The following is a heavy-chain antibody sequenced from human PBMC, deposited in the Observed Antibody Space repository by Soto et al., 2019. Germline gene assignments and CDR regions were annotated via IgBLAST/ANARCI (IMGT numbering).Heavy chain of an antibody. D-gene: IGHD3-10*01. CDR2: ISAYNGNT. Sequence: ASVKVSCKASGYTFTSYGISWVRQAPGQGLEWMGWISAYNGNTNYAQKLQGRVTMTTDTSTSTAYMELRSLRSDDTAVYYCARAHYYGSGSSNWFDPWGQGTLVNVSS. CDR3: ARAHYYGSGSSNWFDP. J-gene: IGHJ5*02. CDR1: GYTFTSYG. V-gene: IGHV1-18*01.